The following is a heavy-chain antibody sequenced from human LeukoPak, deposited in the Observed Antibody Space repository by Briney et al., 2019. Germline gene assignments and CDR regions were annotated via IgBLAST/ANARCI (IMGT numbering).Heavy chain of an antibody. CDR3: AKNRDGYNFLLDY. CDR2: ISYDGSNK. D-gene: IGHD5-24*01. Sequence: PGRSLRLSCAASGFTFSSYGMHWVRQAPGKGLEWVAVISYDGSNKYYADSVKGRFTISRDNSKNTPYLQMNSLRAEDTAVYYCAKNRDGYNFLLDYWGQGTLVTVSS. V-gene: IGHV3-30*18. J-gene: IGHJ4*02. CDR1: GFTFSSYG.